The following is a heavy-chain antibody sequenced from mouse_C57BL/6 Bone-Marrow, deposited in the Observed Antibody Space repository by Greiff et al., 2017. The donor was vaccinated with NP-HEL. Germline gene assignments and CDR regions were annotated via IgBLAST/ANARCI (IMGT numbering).Heavy chain of an antibody. J-gene: IGHJ3*01. CDR2: ISDGGSYT. Sequence: EVMLVESGGGLVKPGGSLKLSCAASGFTFSSYAMSWVRQTPEKRLEWVATISDGGSYTYYPDNVKGRFTISRDNAKNNLYLQMSHLKSEDTAMYYCARVLYDLFAYWGQGTLVTVSA. CDR1: GFTFSSYA. D-gene: IGHD2-3*01. V-gene: IGHV5-4*03. CDR3: ARVLYDLFAY.